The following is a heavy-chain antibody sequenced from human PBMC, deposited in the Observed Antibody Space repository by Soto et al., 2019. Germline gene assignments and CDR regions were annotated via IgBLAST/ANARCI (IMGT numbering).Heavy chain of an antibody. CDR2: ITWNSGKI. J-gene: IGHJ4*01. CDR1: GFTFDYYA. Sequence: GGSLRLSCTASGFTFDYYAMHWVRQGPGRGLEWVSGITWNSGKIAYADSVKGRFTIARDDDNNSLYLQMNSLRPEDTALYYCVKDSYADFHRVLSTAEYFFDYWGHGTRVTVPS. CDR3: VKDSYADFHRVLSTAEYFFDY. D-gene: IGHD2-15*01. V-gene: IGHV3-9*01.